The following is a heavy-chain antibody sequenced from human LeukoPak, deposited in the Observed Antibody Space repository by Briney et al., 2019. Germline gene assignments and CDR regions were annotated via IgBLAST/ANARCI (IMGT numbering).Heavy chain of an antibody. CDR3: ATGTIIRQIPPFYFTGMDG. CDR1: GYSLSDLS. J-gene: IGHJ6*02. V-gene: IGHV1-24*01. Sequence: GASVKVSCKVSGYSLSDLSIHWVRQAPGKGLEWIGGRDPEHGDLYYARNLKGRVTMAEDTSTDTAYLEFSSLRSDDTALYFCATGTIIRQIPPFYFTGMDGWGLGTTVTVSS. CDR2: RDPEHGDL. D-gene: IGHD3-10*01.